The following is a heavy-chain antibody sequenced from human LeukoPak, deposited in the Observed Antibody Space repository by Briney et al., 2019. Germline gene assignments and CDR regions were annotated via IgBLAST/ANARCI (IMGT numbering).Heavy chain of an antibody. V-gene: IGHV4-59*12. CDR1: GGSISTYY. CDR3: ARDGGSSPVLDY. CDR2: IYHSGST. J-gene: IGHJ4*02. Sequence: SETLSLTCTVSGGSISTYYWSWIRQPPGKGLEWIGYIYHSGSTYYNPSLKSRVTISVDRSKNQFSLKLSSVTAADTAVYYCARDGGSSPVLDYWGQGTLVTVSS. D-gene: IGHD6-6*01.